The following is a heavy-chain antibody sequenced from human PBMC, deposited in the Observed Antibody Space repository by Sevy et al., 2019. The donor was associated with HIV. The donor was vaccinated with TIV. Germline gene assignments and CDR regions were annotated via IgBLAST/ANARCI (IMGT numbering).Heavy chain of an antibody. CDR2: INPNSGGT. CDR1: GYTFTGYY. J-gene: IGHJ4*02. V-gene: IGHV1-2*02. CDR3: ARDPLPRLRLGELFGY. Sequence: ASVKVSCKASGYTFTGYYMHWVRQATGQGLEWMGWINPNSGGTNYAQKFQGRVTMTRDTSISTAYMELSRLRSDDTAVYYCARDPLPRLRLGELFGYWGQGTLVTVSS. D-gene: IGHD3-16*01.